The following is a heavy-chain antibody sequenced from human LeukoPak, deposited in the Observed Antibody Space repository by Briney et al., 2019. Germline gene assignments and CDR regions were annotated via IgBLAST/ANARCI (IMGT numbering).Heavy chain of an antibody. J-gene: IGHJ4*02. CDR3: AKPVGYCGGDCYAFDY. CDR1: GFTFSSNY. CDR2: IYSCGST. Sequence: GGSLRLSCAASGFTFSSNYMSWVRQAPGKGLEWVSVIYSCGSTYYADSVKGRFTISRDNSKNTLYLQINSLRAEDTAVYYCAKPVGYCGGDCYAFDYWGQGTLVTVSS. V-gene: IGHV3-53*01. D-gene: IGHD2-21*02.